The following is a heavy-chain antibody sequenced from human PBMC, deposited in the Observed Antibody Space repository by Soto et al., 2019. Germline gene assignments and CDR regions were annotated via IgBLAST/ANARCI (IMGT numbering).Heavy chain of an antibody. CDR2: IYPHDSDT. CDR1: GYNFATYW. D-gene: IGHD1-20*01. V-gene: IGHV5-51*01. CDR3: ARRLDNTLDF. Sequence: GESLKISCKGSGYNFATYWIGWVRQMPGKGLEWMGIIYPHDSDTRYSPSFQGQVTISADKSISTAYLQWSSLKASDTAIYYCARRLDNTLDFWGQGALVTVSS. J-gene: IGHJ4*02.